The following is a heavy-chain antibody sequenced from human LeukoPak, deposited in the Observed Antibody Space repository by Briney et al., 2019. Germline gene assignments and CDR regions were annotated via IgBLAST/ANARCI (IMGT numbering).Heavy chain of an antibody. CDR3: AKGRENILTYYFDY. CDR1: GFTFSSYA. CDR2: VWHDGSNK. V-gene: IGHV3-33*06. Sequence: GGSLRLSCTAPGFTFSSYAIHWIRQAPGKGLEWVALVWHDGSNKYYADSVKGRFTISRDNSKNTVYLQMNSLRAEDTAVYYCAKGRENILTYYFDYWGQGTLVTVSS. J-gene: IGHJ4*02. D-gene: IGHD3-9*01.